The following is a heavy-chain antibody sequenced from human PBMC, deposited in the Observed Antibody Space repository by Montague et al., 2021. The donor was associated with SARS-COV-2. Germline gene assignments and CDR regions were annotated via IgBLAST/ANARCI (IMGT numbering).Heavy chain of an antibody. D-gene: IGHD6-19*01. CDR3: ARGRAVAVYDY. Sequence: SLRRSCAASGFTFSSYAMHWVRQAPGKGLEYVSAISSNGGSTYYANSVKGRFTISRDNSKNTLYLQMGSLRAEDMAVYYCARGRAVAVYDYWGQGTLVTVSS. J-gene: IGHJ4*02. CDR1: GFTFSSYA. V-gene: IGHV3-64*01. CDR2: ISSNGGST.